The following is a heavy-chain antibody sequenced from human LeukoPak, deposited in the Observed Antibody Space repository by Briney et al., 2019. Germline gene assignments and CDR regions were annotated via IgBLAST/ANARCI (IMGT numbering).Heavy chain of an antibody. CDR2: IKSKTDGGTT. CDR1: GFTFSNAW. D-gene: IGHD3-22*01. CDR3: TTCSSPFIIYYDSSGYPPHYDY. Sequence: GGSLRLSCAASGFTFSNAWMSWVRQAPGKGLEWVGRIKSKTDGGTTDYAAPVKGRFTISRDDSKNTLYLQMNSLKTEDTAVYYCTTCSSPFIIYYDSSGYPPHYDYWGQGTLVTVSS. J-gene: IGHJ4*02. V-gene: IGHV3-15*01.